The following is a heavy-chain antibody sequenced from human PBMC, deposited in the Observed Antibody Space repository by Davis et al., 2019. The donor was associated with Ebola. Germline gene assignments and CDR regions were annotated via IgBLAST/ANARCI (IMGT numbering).Heavy chain of an antibody. CDR3: ARDSGRAIFGVVTPDY. J-gene: IGHJ4*02. V-gene: IGHV3-74*01. CDR2: INGDGSRT. Sequence: HTGGSLRLSCAASGFTFSSHWMHWVRQVPGKGLVWVSRINGDGSRTTYADSVKGRFTISRDNTKNTLYLQMNSLRDEDTAVYYCARDSGRAIFGVVTPDYWGQGTRVTVSS. D-gene: IGHD3-3*01. CDR1: GFTFSSHW.